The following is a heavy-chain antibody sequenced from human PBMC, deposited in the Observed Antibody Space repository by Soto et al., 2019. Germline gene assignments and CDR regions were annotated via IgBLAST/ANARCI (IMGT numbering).Heavy chain of an antibody. CDR1: GGSITSDSYS. Sequence: QLQLQESGSGLVKPSQTLSLTCAVSGGSITSDSYSWSWIRQPPGKGLEWVGYIYPGGHTSYNPSLRCRVTISIDGSRSLFSLNLTSLTAADTAVYFCARDGDIGGMDVWGQGTTVTVSS. CDR2: IYPGGHT. D-gene: IGHD3-16*02. J-gene: IGHJ6*02. V-gene: IGHV4-30-2*01. CDR3: ARDGDIGGMDV.